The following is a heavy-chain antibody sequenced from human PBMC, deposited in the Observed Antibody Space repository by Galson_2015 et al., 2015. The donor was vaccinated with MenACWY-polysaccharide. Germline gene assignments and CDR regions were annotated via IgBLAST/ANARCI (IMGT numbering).Heavy chain of an antibody. D-gene: IGHD2-15*01. CDR2: INAGNGNT. Sequence: SVKVSCKASGYTFSSYAMHWVRQAPGQRLEWMGWINAGNGNTKYSQKFQGRVTITRDTSASTAYMELSSLRSEDTAVYYCARESAGNCSGCCCEGLDHWGQGTLVTVSS. V-gene: IGHV1-3*01. J-gene: IGHJ4*02. CDR3: ARESAGNCSGCCCEGLDH. CDR1: GYTFSSYA.